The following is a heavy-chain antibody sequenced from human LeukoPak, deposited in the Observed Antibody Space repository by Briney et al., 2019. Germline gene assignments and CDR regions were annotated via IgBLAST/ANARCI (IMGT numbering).Heavy chain of an antibody. CDR2: IYYSGST. CDR1: GGSITSSNYF. CDR3: ARDSCSSTSCRRKFDN. V-gene: IGHV4-39*07. D-gene: IGHD2-2*01. J-gene: IGHJ4*02. Sequence: SETLSLTCTVSGGSITSSNYFWGWIRQSPGKGLEWIGSIYYSGSTYYNPSLKSRVTISVETSKIQFSLKLSSVTAADSAVDYCARDSCSSTSCRRKFDNWGQGTLVTVSS.